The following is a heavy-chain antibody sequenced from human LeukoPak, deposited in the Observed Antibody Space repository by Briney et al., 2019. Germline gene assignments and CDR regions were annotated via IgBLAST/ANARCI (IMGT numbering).Heavy chain of an antibody. V-gene: IGHV1-24*01. CDR3: ATAPGRWLQFRFHY. D-gene: IGHD5-24*01. J-gene: IGHJ4*02. CDR2: FDPEDGET. CDR1: GYTLTELS. Sequence: ASVTVSCKVSGYTLTELSMHWVRQAPGKGLEWMGGFDPEDGETIYAQKFQGRVTMTEDTSTDTAYMELSSLRSEDTAVYYCATAPGRWLQFRFHYWGQGTLVTVSS.